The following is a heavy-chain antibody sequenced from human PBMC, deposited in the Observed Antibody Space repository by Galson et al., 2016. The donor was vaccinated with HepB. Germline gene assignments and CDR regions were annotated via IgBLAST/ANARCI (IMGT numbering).Heavy chain of an antibody. Sequence: SLRLSCAASGFDFRRYAMNWVRQAPGKGLQWLSYISSTGSSIYYADSVKGRLTVSRDNGRSSLFLQLDDLRDEDTAIYYCVRGPRWLQLGYYFDYWGQGDLVTVSS. CDR2: ISSTGSSI. CDR1: GFDFRRYA. J-gene: IGHJ4*02. CDR3: VRGPRWLQLGYYFDY. D-gene: IGHD5-24*01. V-gene: IGHV3-48*02.